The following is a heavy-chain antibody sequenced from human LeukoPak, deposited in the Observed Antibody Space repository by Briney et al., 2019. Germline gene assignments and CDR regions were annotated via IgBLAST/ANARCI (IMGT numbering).Heavy chain of an antibody. Sequence: GESLKISCKGSGYSFTSYWITWVRQMPGKGLEWMGTIDPSDSYTNYSPSFQGHVTISAGKSISTAYLQWSSLKASDTAMYYCAYAVGDYDSFDYWGQGTLVTVSS. CDR2: IDPSDSYT. J-gene: IGHJ4*02. D-gene: IGHD3-22*01. V-gene: IGHV5-10-1*01. CDR1: GYSFTSYW. CDR3: AYAVGDYDSFDY.